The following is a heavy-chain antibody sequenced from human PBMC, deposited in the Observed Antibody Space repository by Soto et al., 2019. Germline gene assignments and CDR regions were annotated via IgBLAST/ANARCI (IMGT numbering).Heavy chain of an antibody. CDR1: RFTFSSYA. J-gene: IGHJ4*02. CDR2: ISGSGSST. CDR3: AKANWNYAPGYFDY. D-gene: IGHD1-7*01. Sequence: PEGSLRLSCAASRFTFSSYAMSWVRRAPGKGLEWVSSISGSGSSTYFVDSVKGRFTISRDNSKNTLYLQMNSLRAEDTAIYYCAKANWNYAPGYFDYWGQGTLVTVSS. V-gene: IGHV3-23*01.